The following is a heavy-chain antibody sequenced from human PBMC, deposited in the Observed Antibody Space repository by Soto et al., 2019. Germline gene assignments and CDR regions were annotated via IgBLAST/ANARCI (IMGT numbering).Heavy chain of an antibody. J-gene: IGHJ4*02. CDR3: ARVGHLLRYFDWPGY. Sequence: ASVKVSCKASGYTFTSYAMHWVRQAPGQRLEWMGWINAGNGNTKYSQKFQGRVTITRDTSASTAYMELSSLRSEDTAVYYCARVGHLLRYFDWPGYWGKGTLVTVSS. D-gene: IGHD3-9*01. V-gene: IGHV1-3*01. CDR2: INAGNGNT. CDR1: GYTFTSYA.